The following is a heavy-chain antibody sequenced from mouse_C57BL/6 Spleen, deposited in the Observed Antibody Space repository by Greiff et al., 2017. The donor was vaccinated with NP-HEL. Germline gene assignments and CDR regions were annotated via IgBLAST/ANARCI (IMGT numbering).Heavy chain of an antibody. V-gene: IGHV1-26*01. CDR2: INPNNGGT. Sequence: EVQLQQSGPELVKPGASVKISCKASGYTFTDYYMNWVKQSHGKSLEWIGDINPNNGGTSYNQKFKGKATLTVDKSSSTAYMELRSLTSEDSAVYYCARNWEGDAMDYWGQGTSVTVSS. CDR1: GYTFTDYY. D-gene: IGHD4-1*01. J-gene: IGHJ4*01. CDR3: ARNWEGDAMDY.